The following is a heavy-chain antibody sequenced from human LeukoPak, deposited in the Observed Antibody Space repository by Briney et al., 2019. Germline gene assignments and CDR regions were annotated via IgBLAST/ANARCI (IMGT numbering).Heavy chain of an antibody. D-gene: IGHD1-1*01. CDR1: GFTVSGDY. J-gene: IGHJ4*02. Sequence: GGSLRLSCAASGFTVSGDYMIWVRQAPEKGLEWVSAIYSGGATYYADSVKGRFSISRDNSRNTVHLQMNSLRAEDTAVYYCARARYNWKGPYYFDSWGQGTLVTVSP. V-gene: IGHV3-53*01. CDR3: ARARYNWKGPYYFDS. CDR2: IYSGGAT.